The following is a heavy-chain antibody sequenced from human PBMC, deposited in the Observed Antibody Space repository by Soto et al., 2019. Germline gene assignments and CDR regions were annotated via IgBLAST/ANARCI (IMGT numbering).Heavy chain of an antibody. CDR3: ARDQLVRGVRLGDRYAFDI. CDR2: IYYSGST. J-gene: IGHJ3*02. V-gene: IGHV4-31*03. D-gene: IGHD3-10*01. CDR1: GGSISSGGYY. Sequence: QVQLQESGPGLVKPSQTLSLTCTVSGGSISSGGYYWSWIRQHPGKGLEWIGYIYYSGSTYYNPYLMSRVTISVDTSKNQSSLKLSSVPAADTAVYYCARDQLVRGVRLGDRYAFDIWGQGTMVTVSS.